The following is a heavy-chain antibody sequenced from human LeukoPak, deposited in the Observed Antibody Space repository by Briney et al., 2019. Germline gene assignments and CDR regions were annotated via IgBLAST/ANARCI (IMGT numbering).Heavy chain of an antibody. D-gene: IGHD6-13*01. V-gene: IGHV3-66*01. Sequence: PGGSLRLSCAASGFTFSSNYMSWVRQAPGKGLEWVSVIYSGGSTYYADSVKGRFTISRDNSKNTLYLQMNSLRAEDTAVYYCARSRAAAGMIYFDYWGQGTLVTVSS. CDR3: ARSRAAAGMIYFDY. CDR1: GFTFSSNY. J-gene: IGHJ4*02. CDR2: IYSGGST.